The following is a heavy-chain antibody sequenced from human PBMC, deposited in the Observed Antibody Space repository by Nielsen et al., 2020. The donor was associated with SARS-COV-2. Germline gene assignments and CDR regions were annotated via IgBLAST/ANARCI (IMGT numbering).Heavy chain of an antibody. CDR1: GYTFTSYG. V-gene: IGHV1-18*01. D-gene: IGHD6-13*01. CDR2: ISAYNGNT. J-gene: IGHJ5*02. CDR3: ARSSSSWPYFYNWFDP. Sequence: ASVKVSCKASGYTFTSYGIIWVRQAPGQGLEWMGWISAYNGNTNYAQKLQGRVTMTTDTSTSTAYMELRSLRSDDTAVYYCARSSSSWPYFYNWFDPWGQGTLVTVSS.